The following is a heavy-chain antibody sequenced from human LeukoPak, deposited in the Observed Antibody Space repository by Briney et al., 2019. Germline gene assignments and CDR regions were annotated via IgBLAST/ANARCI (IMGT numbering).Heavy chain of an antibody. CDR3: ARRAGEYSHPYDY. V-gene: IGHV3-53*01. D-gene: IGHD2-15*01. CDR2: ISSGGNT. J-gene: IGHJ4*02. Sequence: GGSLRLSCKVSGFTVSTNSWSWVRQAPGKGLEWVSFISSGGNTDHSDSVKGRFTISRDNSKNTLYLQMNSLRAEGTAIYYCARRAGEYSHPYDYWGQGTLVTVSS. CDR1: GFTVSTNS.